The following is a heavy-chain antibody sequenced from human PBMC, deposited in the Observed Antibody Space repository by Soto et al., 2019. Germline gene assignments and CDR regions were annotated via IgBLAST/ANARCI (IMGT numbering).Heavy chain of an antibody. Sequence: SETLSLTCTVSADSMTSHYWSWIRQPAGKGLEWIGRVYAAGNTNYNPSLTGRVTMSIDTSKKQFSLRMTSLTAADTAVYFCARVFDYWSGFYVYWGQGILVTVS. CDR2: VYAAGNT. V-gene: IGHV4-4*07. CDR3: ARVFDYWSGFYVY. D-gene: IGHD3-3*01. J-gene: IGHJ4*02. CDR1: ADSMTSHY.